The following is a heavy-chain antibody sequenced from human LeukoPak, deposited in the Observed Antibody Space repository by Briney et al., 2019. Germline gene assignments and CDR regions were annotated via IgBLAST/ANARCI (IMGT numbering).Heavy chain of an antibody. V-gene: IGHV3-23*01. Sequence: TGGFLRLSCAASGFTFSSYAMSWVRQAPGKGLEWVSAISGSGGSTYYADSVKGRFTISRDNSKNTLYLQMNSLRAEDTAVYYCAKKRLYYDSSGYPPYFDSWGQGTLVTVSS. CDR2: ISGSGGST. CDR1: GFTFSSYA. CDR3: AKKRLYYDSSGYPPYFDS. J-gene: IGHJ4*02. D-gene: IGHD3-22*01.